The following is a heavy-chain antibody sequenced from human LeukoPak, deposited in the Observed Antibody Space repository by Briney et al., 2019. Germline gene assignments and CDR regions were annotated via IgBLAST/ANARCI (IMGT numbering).Heavy chain of an antibody. D-gene: IGHD3-3*01. CDR1: GFTFSSYT. J-gene: IGHJ6*02. V-gene: IGHV3-23*01. Sequence: GGSLRLSCTASGFTFSSYTMSWVRQAPGEGLEWLSAINGRGITYYAGSVKGRFTISRDNSENTLYLQMNSLRVEDTAVYYCARKGGSRFLGRYKYYGLDVWGQGTTVTVS. CDR3: ARKGGSRFLGRYKYYGLDV. CDR2: INGRGIT.